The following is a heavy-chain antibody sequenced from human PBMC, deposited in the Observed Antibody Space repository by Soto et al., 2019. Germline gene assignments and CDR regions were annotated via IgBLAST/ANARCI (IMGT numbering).Heavy chain of an antibody. CDR3: ARAAKRYFDY. CDR2: IIPVLGPA. CDR1: GVTFNTFA. Sequence: QVQLVQSGAEVKKPGSSVKVSCKTSGVTFNTFAISWVRQAPGQGLEYMGGIIPVLGPANYAQRFQGRVTITADKSTSTAYLELSNLTYEDTAVYYWARAAKRYFDYWGQGTLVTVSS. V-gene: IGHV1-69*06. J-gene: IGHJ4*02.